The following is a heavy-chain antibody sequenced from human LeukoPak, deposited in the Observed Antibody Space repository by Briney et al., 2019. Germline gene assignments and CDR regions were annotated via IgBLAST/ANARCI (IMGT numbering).Heavy chain of an antibody. D-gene: IGHD2-2*01. CDR1: GFTFSSYG. Sequence: GESLRLSCATSGFTFSSYGMNWVRQAPGKGLEWVAFIRYDGRDTYYAASVKGRFTISRDNSQNTLDLQMNSLRLEDTAMYYCAKDRYSTSSTFTVNPFDYRGQGILVTVSS. CDR3: AKDRYSTSSTFTVNPFDY. V-gene: IGHV3-30*02. J-gene: IGHJ4*02. CDR2: IRYDGRDT.